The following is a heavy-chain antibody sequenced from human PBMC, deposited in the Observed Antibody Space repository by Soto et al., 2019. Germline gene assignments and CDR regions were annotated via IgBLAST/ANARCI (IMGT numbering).Heavy chain of an antibody. J-gene: IGHJ6*02. Sequence: GGSLRLSCAASGFTFNTYAMHWVRQAPGKGLEWVAVLSYGGNIKYYAASVKGRFTISRDNSKNTVYLQMNSLRTEDTALYYCARAGSSSWDMDVWGQGTTVTVSS. CDR3: ARAGSSSWDMDV. CDR1: GFTFNTYA. CDR2: LSYGGNIK. V-gene: IGHV3-30-3*01. D-gene: IGHD6-13*01.